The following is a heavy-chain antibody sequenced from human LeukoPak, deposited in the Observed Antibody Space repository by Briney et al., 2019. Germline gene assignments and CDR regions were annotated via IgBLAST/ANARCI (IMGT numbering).Heavy chain of an antibody. CDR2: ISGDGGST. Sequence: GGSLRLSCAASGFTFDDYAMHWVRHAPGKGLEWVSLISGDGGSTYYADSVKGRFTISRDNSKNSLYLQMNSLRIEDTALYYCAKVPYYYDSSGYYSVDYWGQGTLVTVSS. J-gene: IGHJ4*02. CDR1: GFTFDDYA. V-gene: IGHV3-43*02. CDR3: AKVPYYYDSSGYYSVDY. D-gene: IGHD3-22*01.